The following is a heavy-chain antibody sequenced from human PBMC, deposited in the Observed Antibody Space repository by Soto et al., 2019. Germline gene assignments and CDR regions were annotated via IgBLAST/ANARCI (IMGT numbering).Heavy chain of an antibody. CDR2: IYPGDSTT. D-gene: IGHD6-13*01. J-gene: IGHJ4*02. V-gene: IGHV5-51*03. CDR3: ARPFTSNCYPLAH. Sequence: EVQLVQSGAEVKEPGESLKISCKGSGYGFPIYRIAWVRQMPGKGLEWMGVIYPGDSTTTYSPSFQGQVTISADKSVNTAYLQWSSLQSSDTAIYYCARPFTSNCYPLAHWGQGTLVPSPQ. CDR1: GYGFPIYR.